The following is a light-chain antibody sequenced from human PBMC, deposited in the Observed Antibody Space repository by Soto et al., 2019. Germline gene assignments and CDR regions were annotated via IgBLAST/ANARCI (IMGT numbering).Light chain of an antibody. CDR1: QSVSSN. J-gene: IGKJ1*01. CDR2: GAS. Sequence: EIVMTQSPATLSVSPGERATLSCRASQSVSSNLAWYQQKPGQAPRLLIYGASTRATGIPARLSGSGSGTEFSLTISSLQSEDFAVYYCQQYINWWTFGQGTKV. CDR3: QQYINWWT. V-gene: IGKV3-15*01.